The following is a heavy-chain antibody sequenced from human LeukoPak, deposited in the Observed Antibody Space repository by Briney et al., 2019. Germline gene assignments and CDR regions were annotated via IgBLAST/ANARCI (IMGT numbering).Heavy chain of an antibody. CDR2: IYYSGST. V-gene: IGHV4-39*01. CDR1: GGSISSSSYY. CDR3: ARRVEMATSYQLTDY. Sequence: SETLSLTCTVSGGSISSSSYYWGWIRQPPGKGLEWIGSIYYSGSTYYNPSLKSRVTISVDTSKNQFSLKLSSVTAADTAVYYCARRVEMATSYQLTDYWGQGTLVTASS. J-gene: IGHJ4*02. D-gene: IGHD5-24*01.